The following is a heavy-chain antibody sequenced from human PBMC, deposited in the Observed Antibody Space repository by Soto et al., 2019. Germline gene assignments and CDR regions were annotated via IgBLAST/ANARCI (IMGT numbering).Heavy chain of an antibody. D-gene: IGHD1-26*01. CDR3: SRVGGSTWH. Sequence: PVGSVRLSCAASGFTFSSYWMHWVRQAPGKGLVWVSRINSDGSSTNYADFVKGRFAISRDNAKNTLYLQMNSLRVEDTAVYYCSRVGGSTWHWGQGTLVTVSS. CDR1: GFTFSSYW. V-gene: IGHV3-74*01. J-gene: IGHJ4*02. CDR2: INSDGSST.